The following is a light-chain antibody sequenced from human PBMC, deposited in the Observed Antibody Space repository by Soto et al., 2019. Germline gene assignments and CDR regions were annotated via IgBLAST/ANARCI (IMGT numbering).Light chain of an antibody. J-gene: IGLJ1*01. CDR2: GNN. CDR1: SSNIGAGYD. V-gene: IGLV1-40*01. CDR3: QSYDSRLSGYV. Sequence: QSVLTQPPSVSGAPGQRVTISCTGSSSNIGAGYDVHWYQQLPGTAPKLLIYGNNNRPSGVPDRFSATKSGTSASLAITGLQAGDDADYHGQSYDSRLSGYVFGTGTQLTVL.